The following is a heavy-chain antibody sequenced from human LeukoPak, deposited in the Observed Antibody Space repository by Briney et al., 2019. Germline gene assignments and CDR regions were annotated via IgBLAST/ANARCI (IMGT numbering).Heavy chain of an antibody. CDR3: AKDGSGSYLLDYYYYGMDV. Sequence: GGSLRLSCAAYGFTFSSYGMHWVRQAPGKGLEWVAVISYDGSNKYYADSVKGRFTISRDNSKNTLYLQMNSLRAEDTAVYYCAKDGSGSYLLDYYYYGMDVWGQGTTVTVSS. CDR1: GFTFSSYG. CDR2: ISYDGSNK. J-gene: IGHJ6*02. V-gene: IGHV3-30*18. D-gene: IGHD1-26*01.